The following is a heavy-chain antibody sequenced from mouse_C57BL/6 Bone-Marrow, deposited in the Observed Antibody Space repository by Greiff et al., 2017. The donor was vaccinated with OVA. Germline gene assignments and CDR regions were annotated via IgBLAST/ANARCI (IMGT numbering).Heavy chain of an antibody. CDR2: ISAGGSYT. CDR3: ARDGGLPFYWYFDD. CDR1: GFTFSSYA. V-gene: IGHV5-4*01. Sequence: EVKLVESGGGLVKPGGSLKLSCAASGFTFSSYAMSWVRQTPEKRLEWVATISAGGSYTYYPDNVKGRFTISRDNAKNNLYLQMSHLKSEDTAMYYCARDGGLPFYWYFDDWGTGTTVTVSS. D-gene: IGHD2-4*01. J-gene: IGHJ1*03.